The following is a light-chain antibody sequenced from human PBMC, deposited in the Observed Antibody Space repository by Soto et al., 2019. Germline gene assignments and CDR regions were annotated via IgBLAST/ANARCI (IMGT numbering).Light chain of an antibody. CDR3: QQYNNWPGT. CDR2: GAS. Sequence: EIVMTQSPATLSVSPGERATLSCRASQSVSSNLAWYQQKPGQAPRLLIYGASTRATGIPARFSGSGSGTDFTLTISNLQSEHFAVYYCQQYNNWPGTFGQGTKLEIK. CDR1: QSVSSN. J-gene: IGKJ2*01. V-gene: IGKV3-15*01.